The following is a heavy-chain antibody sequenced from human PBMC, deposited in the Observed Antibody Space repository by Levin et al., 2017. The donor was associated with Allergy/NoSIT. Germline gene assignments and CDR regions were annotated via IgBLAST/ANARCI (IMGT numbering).Heavy chain of an antibody. CDR1: GGSISDDSYY. J-gene: IGHJ6*02. V-gene: IGHV4-39*07. CDR2: IYYDGSA. CDR3: AGEPNSPYYYHYGLDV. D-gene: IGHD2/OR15-2a*01. Sequence: PSETQSLTCTVSGGSISDDSYYWAWVRQPPGKGLEWIGSIYYDGSAYYNPSLKTRLTISVDTSKNQFSLRFNSVTAADTAVYYCAGEPNSPYYYHYGLDVWGQGTTVTVSS.